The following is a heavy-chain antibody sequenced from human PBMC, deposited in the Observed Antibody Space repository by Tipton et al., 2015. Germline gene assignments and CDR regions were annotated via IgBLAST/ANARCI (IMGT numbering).Heavy chain of an antibody. V-gene: IGHV4-31*03. Sequence: GLVKPSETLSLTCTVSGDSITSTGYYWSWIRQHPGKGLEWIGYIFYTGTTYYNPSLKSRFTLSVDTSENQYSLKLSSVTAADTAVYYCARDAYNSNYFDFWGQGTLVTVSS. D-gene: IGHD5-24*01. CDR1: GDSITSTGYY. CDR2: IFYTGTT. CDR3: ARDAYNSNYFDF. J-gene: IGHJ4*02.